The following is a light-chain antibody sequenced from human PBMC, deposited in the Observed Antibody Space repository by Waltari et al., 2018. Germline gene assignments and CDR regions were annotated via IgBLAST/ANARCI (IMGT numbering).Light chain of an antibody. V-gene: IGKV3-15*01. J-gene: IGKJ1*01. Sequence: IVMTQSPATMSVSPGEGATLSCRTSQSVSRNLAWYQQKPVQAPRLLIYGASTRATGIPARFSGSGSGTEFTLTISSLQSEDFAVYYCQRTGPVAFGQGTKVEIK. CDR1: QSVSRN. CDR2: GAS. CDR3: QRTGPVA.